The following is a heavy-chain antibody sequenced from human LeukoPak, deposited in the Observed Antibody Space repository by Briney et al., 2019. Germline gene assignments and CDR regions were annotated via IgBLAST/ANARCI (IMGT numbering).Heavy chain of an antibody. CDR2: ISGYGGTR. D-gene: IGHD3-10*01. CDR1: GFTFSSYA. J-gene: IGHJ4*02. Sequence: GGSLRLSCAASGFTFSSYAMIWVRQAPGKGLEWVSSISGYGGTRYYADSVNGRFTISRDNSKNTLYLQMDSLRAEDTAVYYCARDSIWFGDLYPSFFDYWGQGTLVTVSS. V-gene: IGHV3-23*01. CDR3: ARDSIWFGDLYPSFFDY.